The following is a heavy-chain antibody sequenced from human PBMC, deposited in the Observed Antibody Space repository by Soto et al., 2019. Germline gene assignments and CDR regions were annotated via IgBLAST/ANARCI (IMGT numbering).Heavy chain of an antibody. CDR2: ISYDGSNE. Sequence: QVQLVESGGGVVQPGRSLRLSCAASGFTFSSYGMHWVRQAPGKGLEWVAVISYDGSNEYYADSVKGRFTISRENSKNTLDLHLNSLRDEDTAVYYCAKNLGSILPRTPHFDYWGQGTLVTVSS. V-gene: IGHV3-30*18. CDR1: GFTFSSYG. J-gene: IGHJ4*02. D-gene: IGHD3-10*01. CDR3: AKNLGSILPRTPHFDY.